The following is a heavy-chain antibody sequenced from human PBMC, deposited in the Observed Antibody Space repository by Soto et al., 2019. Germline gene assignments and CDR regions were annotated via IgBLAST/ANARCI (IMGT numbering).Heavy chain of an antibody. V-gene: IGHV3-7*03. J-gene: IGHJ6*02. Sequence: GGSLRLYCAASGFTFSSYWMSWVRQAPWKGLEWVANIKQDGSEKYYVDSVKGRFTISRDNAKNSLYLQMNSLRAEDTAVYYCARAVVPTYDILTGYSPDYGMDVWGQGTTVTVSS. CDR3: ARAVVPTYDILTGYSPDYGMDV. CDR2: IKQDGSEK. CDR1: GFTFSSYW. D-gene: IGHD3-9*01.